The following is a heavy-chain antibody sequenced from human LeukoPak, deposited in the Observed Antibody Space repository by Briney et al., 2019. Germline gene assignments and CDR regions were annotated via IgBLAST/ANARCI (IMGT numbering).Heavy chain of an antibody. CDR3: TTDDRHSDDY. J-gene: IGHJ4*02. Sequence: PGGSLRLSCAASGFTFSSSAMSWVRQAPGKGPEWVGRIKSKTDGETTDYAAPVKGRFTISRDDSKSTLYLQMNSLQTEDTAVYYCTTDDRHSDDYWGQGTLVTVSS. CDR2: IKSKTDGETT. V-gene: IGHV3-15*01. D-gene: IGHD3-22*01. CDR1: GFTFSSSA.